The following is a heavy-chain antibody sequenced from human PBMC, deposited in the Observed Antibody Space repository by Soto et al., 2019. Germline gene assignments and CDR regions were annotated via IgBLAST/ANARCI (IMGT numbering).Heavy chain of an antibody. V-gene: IGHV3-7*01. CDR2: INQDGNED. Sequence: QPGGSLRLSCAASGFTFSSYLMNWVRQAPGKGLEWVANINQDGNEDNLLDSVKGRFTISRDNAKNSLFLQMNSLRVDDTAVYYCARTGDGHHDFLDYWGQGALVTVSS. CDR3: ARTGDGHHDFLDY. J-gene: IGHJ4*02. CDR1: GFTFSSYL. D-gene: IGHD1-1*01.